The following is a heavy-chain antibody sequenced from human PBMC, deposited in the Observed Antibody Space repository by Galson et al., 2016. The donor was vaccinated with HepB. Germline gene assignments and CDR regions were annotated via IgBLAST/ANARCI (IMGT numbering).Heavy chain of an antibody. Sequence: SLRLSCAASGFTLINYAMHWVRQAPGKGLEYVSTISTNGGYTNYADSVKGRFTISRDNSKNTLYLQMSSLRSDDTAVYYCARDRDHGLDNWGQGTMVTVSS. D-gene: IGHD2-8*01. CDR2: ISTNGGYT. V-gene: IGHV3-64*04. CDR1: GFTLINYA. J-gene: IGHJ3*02. CDR3: ARDRDHGLDN.